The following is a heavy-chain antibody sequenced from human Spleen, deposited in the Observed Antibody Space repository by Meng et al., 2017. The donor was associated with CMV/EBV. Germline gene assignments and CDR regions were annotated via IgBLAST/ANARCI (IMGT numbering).Heavy chain of an antibody. CDR2: ISYDGSNK. J-gene: IGHJ6*02. CDR3: ARSVGRGYYYGMDV. D-gene: IGHD4-23*01. V-gene: IGHV3-30*04. CDR1: GFTFSSYA. Sequence: GGSLRLSCAASGFTFSSYAMHWVRQAPGKGLEWAAVISYDGSNKYYADSVKGRFTISRDNSKNTLYLQMNSLRAEDTAVYYCARSVGRGYYYGMDVWGQGTTVTVSS.